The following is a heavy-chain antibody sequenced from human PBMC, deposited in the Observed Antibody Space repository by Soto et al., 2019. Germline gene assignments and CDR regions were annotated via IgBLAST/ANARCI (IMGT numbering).Heavy chain of an antibody. CDR2: IYYIGNT. D-gene: IGHD4-4*01. V-gene: IGHV4-39*07. Sequence: SETLSLTCTVSGGSISTRSSYWGWIRQPPGKGLEWIGSIYYIGNTYYNPSLKSRVAISIDSSKTRFSLKLNSVTTADTAVYYCARGKVTQALYYYYGMDVWGQGTTLTVSS. CDR1: GGSISTRSSY. CDR3: ARGKVTQALYYYYGMDV. J-gene: IGHJ6*02.